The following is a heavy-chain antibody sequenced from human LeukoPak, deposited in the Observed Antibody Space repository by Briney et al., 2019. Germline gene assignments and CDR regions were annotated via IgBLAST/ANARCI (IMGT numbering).Heavy chain of an antibody. CDR2: ISGSGGST. CDR3: AKGTGQLGFYYFDY. J-gene: IGHJ4*02. CDR1: GFTFSSYA. Sequence: GGSLRLSCAASGFTFSSYAMSWVRQAPGKGLEWVSAISGSGGSTYYADSVKGRFTISRDNSRNTLYLQMNSLRAEDTAVYYCAKGTGQLGFYYFDYWGQGTLVTVSS. V-gene: IGHV3-23*01. D-gene: IGHD1-1*01.